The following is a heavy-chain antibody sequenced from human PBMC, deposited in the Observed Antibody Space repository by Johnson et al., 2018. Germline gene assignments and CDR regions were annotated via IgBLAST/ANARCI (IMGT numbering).Heavy chain of an antibody. V-gene: IGHV3-7*01. CDR2: IKKDGSEK. Sequence: VQLVQSGGGLVPPGGSLRLSCAASGFTFSNYWMFWVRQAPGKGLEWVATIKKDGSEKLNVDSVKGRFTMSRDNAKNSLYLQMNSLRDEDTAVDYCVGGVGWILQHWGQGTLVSVSS. D-gene: IGHD2-2*03. CDR3: VGGVGWILQH. J-gene: IGHJ1*01. CDR1: GFTFSNYW.